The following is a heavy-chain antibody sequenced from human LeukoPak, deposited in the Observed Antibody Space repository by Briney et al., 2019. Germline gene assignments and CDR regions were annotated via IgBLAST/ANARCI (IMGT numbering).Heavy chain of an antibody. Sequence: GGSLRLSCAASGFTFSSNAMSWVRRAPGKGLEWVAYIRSSGSPIYYADSVKGRFTISRDNAKNSLYLQMNSLRDEDTAVYYCVRDPDALDFWGQGTPVTVSS. CDR1: GFTFSSNA. CDR3: VRDPDALDF. J-gene: IGHJ4*02. CDR2: IRSSGSPI. V-gene: IGHV3-48*02.